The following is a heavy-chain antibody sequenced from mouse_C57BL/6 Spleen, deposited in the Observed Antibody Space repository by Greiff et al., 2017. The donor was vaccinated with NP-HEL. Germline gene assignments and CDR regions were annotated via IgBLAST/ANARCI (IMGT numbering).Heavy chain of an antibody. CDR3: AREVLPRYFDV. J-gene: IGHJ1*03. CDR1: GFTFSDFY. CDR2: SRNKANDYTT. D-gene: IGHD2-1*01. Sequence: EVMLVESGGGLVQSGRSLRLSCATSGFTFSDFYMEWVRQAPGKGLEWIAASRNKANDYTTEYSASVKGRFIVSRDTSQSILYLQMNALRAEDTAIYYCAREVLPRYFDVWGTGTTVTVSS. V-gene: IGHV7-1*01.